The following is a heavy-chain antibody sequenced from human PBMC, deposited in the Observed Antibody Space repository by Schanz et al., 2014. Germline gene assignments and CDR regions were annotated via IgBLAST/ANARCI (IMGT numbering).Heavy chain of an antibody. V-gene: IGHV3-23*01. D-gene: IGHD2-2*01. J-gene: IGHJ6*03. CDR2: ISSGGGST. CDR3: ARVKYCTITRCYRTETEGIYYMEV. Sequence: EVQLLESGGGLVQPGGSLRLSCASSGFSFTTYAMSWVRQAPGKGLEWVSSISSGGGSTYYADSVKGRFTISRDNSKNTLYLQMKSLRAEDTAVYYCARVKYCTITRCYRTETEGIYYMEVWGKGTTVTVSS. CDR1: GFSFTTYA.